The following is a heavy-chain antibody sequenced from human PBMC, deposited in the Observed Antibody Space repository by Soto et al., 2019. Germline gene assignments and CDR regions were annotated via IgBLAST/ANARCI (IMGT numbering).Heavy chain of an antibody. CDR2: GNHRGDN. CDR1: VPTLTSYY. CDR3: GRGRGYRRFVEY. Sequence: PSETLALTCNVSVPTLTSYYWTGVRQAPGKGLEWIGEGNHRGDNTYNPSLGGRVAISVDTSKNEFSLKLTSVTGGDTGVYFCGRGRGYRRFVEYWGQGTLVTVSS. V-gene: IGHV4-34*08. J-gene: IGHJ4*02. D-gene: IGHD5-12*01.